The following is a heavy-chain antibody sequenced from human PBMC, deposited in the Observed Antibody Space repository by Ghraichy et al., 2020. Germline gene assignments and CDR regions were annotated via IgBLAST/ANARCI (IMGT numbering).Heavy chain of an antibody. D-gene: IGHD5-18*01. J-gene: IGHJ4*02. CDR2: IYPGDSDT. CDR3: ARRRRIQLWLRAGYYFDY. Sequence: GESLNISCKGSGYSFTSYWIGWVRQMPGKGLEWMGIIYPGDSDTRYSPSFQGQVTISADKSISTAYLQWSSLKASDTAMYYCARRRRIQLWLRAGYYFDYWGQGTLVTVSS. CDR1: GYSFTSYW. V-gene: IGHV5-51*01.